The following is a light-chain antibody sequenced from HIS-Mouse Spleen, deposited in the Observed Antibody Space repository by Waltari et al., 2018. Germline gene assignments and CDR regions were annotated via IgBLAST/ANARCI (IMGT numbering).Light chain of an antibody. J-gene: IGLJ3*02. CDR2: DNN. V-gene: IGLV1-51*01. Sequence: QSVLTQPPSVSAAPGQKVTISCPGSSSNIGYTYVPWYQQRPETAPKLPIHDNNNRPSGMPDRYPGSKSGTSATLGITGVQTGDEADYYCGTGDSSLSAGGFGGGTKLTVL. CDR1: SSNIGYTY. CDR3: GTGDSSLSAGG.